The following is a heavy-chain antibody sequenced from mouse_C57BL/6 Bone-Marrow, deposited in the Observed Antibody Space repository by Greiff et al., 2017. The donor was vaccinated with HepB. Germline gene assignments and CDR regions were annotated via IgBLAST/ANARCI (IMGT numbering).Heavy chain of an antibody. Sequence: EVKLVESGGGLVQPGGSLKLSCAASGFTFSDYYMYWVRQTPEKRLEWVAYISTGGGSTYYPDTVKGRFTISRDNAKNTLYLQMSRLKSEDTAMYYCARAGSRYWYFDVWGTGTTVTVSS. J-gene: IGHJ1*03. CDR3: ARAGSRYWYFDV. V-gene: IGHV5-12*01. CDR2: ISTGGGST. D-gene: IGHD1-1*01. CDR1: GFTFSDYY.